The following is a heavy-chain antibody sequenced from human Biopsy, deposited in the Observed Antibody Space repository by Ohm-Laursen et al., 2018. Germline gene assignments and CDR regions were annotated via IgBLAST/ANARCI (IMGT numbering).Heavy chain of an antibody. CDR1: GGSFSGYY. J-gene: IGHJ6*02. Sequence: SETLSLTCAVYGGSFSGYYWSWIRQPPGKGLEWFGEINHRGSTNYNPSLKSRVTISVDTSKNQFSLKLRSVTAADTAVYYCARAVDYYDPYYYYGLDVWGQGTTVTVSS. D-gene: IGHD3-16*01. CDR3: ARAVDYYDPYYYYGLDV. CDR2: INHRGST. V-gene: IGHV4-34*01.